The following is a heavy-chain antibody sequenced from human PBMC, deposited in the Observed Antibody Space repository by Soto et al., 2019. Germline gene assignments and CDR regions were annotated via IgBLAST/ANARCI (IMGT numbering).Heavy chain of an antibody. CDR1: GFTFSSYS. Sequence: GGSLRLSCVASGFTFSSYSIVWVRQAPGKGLEWVSYIFTTGTTIYYADSVKGRFTVSRDNAKNSLFLLLNSLRAEDTAVYYCARDKDSAFDYWGQGTLVTVSS. CDR2: IFTTGTTI. CDR3: ARDKDSAFDY. J-gene: IGHJ4*02. V-gene: IGHV3-48*03.